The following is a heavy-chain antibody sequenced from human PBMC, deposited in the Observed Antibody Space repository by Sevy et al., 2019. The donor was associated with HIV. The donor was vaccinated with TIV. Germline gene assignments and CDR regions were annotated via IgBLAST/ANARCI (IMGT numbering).Heavy chain of an antibody. CDR2: ISGSGGST. CDR1: GFTFSSYA. Sequence: GGSLRLSCAASGFTFSSYAMSWVRQAPGKGLEWVSAISGSGGSTYYADSVKGRFTISRDNSKNTLYLQMNSLRAEDTAVYYCAKTLRRFLARGAFDYWGQGTLVTVSS. J-gene: IGHJ4*02. CDR3: AKTLRRFLARGAFDY. V-gene: IGHV3-23*01. D-gene: IGHD3-3*01.